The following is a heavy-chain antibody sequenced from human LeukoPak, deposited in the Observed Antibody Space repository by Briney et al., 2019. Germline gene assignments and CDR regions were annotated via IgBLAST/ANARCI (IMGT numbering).Heavy chain of an antibody. D-gene: IGHD3-3*01. V-gene: IGHV4-59*01. CDR1: GGSISSYY. CDR2: IYYSGST. Sequence: SETLSLTCTVSGGSISSYYWSWIRQPPGKGLEWIGYIYYSGSTNYNPSLKSRVTISVDTCKNQFSLKLSSVTASDTAVYYCARDRGDFWSGYYSHYFDYWGQGTLVTVSS. CDR3: ARDRGDFWSGYYSHYFDY. J-gene: IGHJ4*02.